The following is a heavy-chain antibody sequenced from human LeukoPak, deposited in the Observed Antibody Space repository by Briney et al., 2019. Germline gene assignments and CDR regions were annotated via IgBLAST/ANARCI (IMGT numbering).Heavy chain of an antibody. CDR1: VYTFTSYY. Sequence: ASLRVSSTASVYTFTSYYMHCVRQAPRQGLGRMGIINPSGGSTSYAQKFQGRVTMTRDTSTSTVYMELRSLRSEATAVYYCARDYDFWSGRDAFDIWGQGTMVTVSS. V-gene: IGHV1-46*01. D-gene: IGHD3-3*01. CDR2: INPSGGST. CDR3: ARDYDFWSGRDAFDI. J-gene: IGHJ3*02.